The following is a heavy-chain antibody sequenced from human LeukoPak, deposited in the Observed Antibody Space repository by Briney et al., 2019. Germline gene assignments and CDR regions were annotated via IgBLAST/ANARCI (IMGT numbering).Heavy chain of an antibody. CDR1: GGSISSSSYY. D-gene: IGHD3-10*01. V-gene: IGHV4-39*07. CDR3: PYGSGSYYRVYGMDV. Sequence: SETLSLTCTVSGGSISSSSYYWGWIRQPPGKGLEWIGSIYYTGTTYYNPSLKSRVTISVDTSKNQFSLKLSSVTAADTAVYYCPYGSGSYYRVYGMDVWGQGTTVTVSS. J-gene: IGHJ6*02. CDR2: IYYTGTT.